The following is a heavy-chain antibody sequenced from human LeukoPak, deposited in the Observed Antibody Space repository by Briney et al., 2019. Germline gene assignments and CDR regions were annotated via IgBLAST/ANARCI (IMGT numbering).Heavy chain of an antibody. Sequence: GASVTVSCKASGGTFSSYAISWVRQAPGQGLEWMGGIIPIFGTANYAQKFQGRVTITADESTSTAYMELSSLRSEDTAVYYCAAIGRTLEWLLGVDYWGQETLVTVSS. V-gene: IGHV1-69*13. CDR3: AAIGRTLEWLLGVDY. D-gene: IGHD3-3*01. J-gene: IGHJ4*02. CDR2: IIPIFGTA. CDR1: GGTFSSYA.